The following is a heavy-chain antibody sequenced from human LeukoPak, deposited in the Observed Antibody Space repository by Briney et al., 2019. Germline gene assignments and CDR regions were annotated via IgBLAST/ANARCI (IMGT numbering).Heavy chain of an antibody. J-gene: IGHJ4*02. CDR3: ARGGDGYNYRYLDY. CDR2: INHSGST. D-gene: IGHD5-24*01. Sequence: SETLSLTCAVYGGSLSGYYWSWIRQPPGKGLEWIGEINHSGSTNYNPSLKSRVTISVDTSKNQFSLKLSSVTAADTAVYHCARGGDGYNYRYLDYWGQGTLVTVSS. V-gene: IGHV4-34*01. CDR1: GGSLSGYY.